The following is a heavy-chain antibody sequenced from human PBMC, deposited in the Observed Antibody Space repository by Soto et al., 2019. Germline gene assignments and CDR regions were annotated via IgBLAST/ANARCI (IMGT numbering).Heavy chain of an antibody. Sequence: WIRQPPGKGLEWIGYIYYSGSTNYNPSLKSRVTISVDTSKNQFSLKLSSVTAADTAVYYCASSIVVPAAMLGYWGQGTLVTVSS. J-gene: IGHJ4*02. V-gene: IGHV4-59*01. CDR2: IYYSGST. D-gene: IGHD2-2*01. CDR3: ASSIVVPAAMLGY.